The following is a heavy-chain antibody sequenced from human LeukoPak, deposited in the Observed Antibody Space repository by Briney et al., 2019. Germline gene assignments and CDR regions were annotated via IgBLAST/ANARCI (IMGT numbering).Heavy chain of an antibody. CDR3: GRSAYTAIDY. V-gene: IGHV3-48*01. D-gene: IGHD5-18*01. J-gene: IGHJ4*02. CDR1: GSTFSSYS. Sequence: GGSLRLSCAASGSTFSSYSMNWVRQAPGKGLEWVSYIRSSSSTIYYADSVKGRFTVSRDNAKNSLYLQMNSLRAEDTAVYYCGRSAYTAIDYWGQGTLVTVSS. CDR2: IRSSSSTI.